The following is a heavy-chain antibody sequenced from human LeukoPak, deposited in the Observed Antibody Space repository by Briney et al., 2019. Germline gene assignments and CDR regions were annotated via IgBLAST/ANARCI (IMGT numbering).Heavy chain of an antibody. D-gene: IGHD3-22*01. CDR2: IYYSGST. V-gene: IGHV4-39*07. CDR3: ARAALPDYYDSSGSFDY. Sequence: SETLSLTCSVSGGSISSSRYYWGWIRQTPGKGLESIGSIYYSGSTYYNPSLKSRVTISVDTSKNQFSLKLSSVTAADTAVYYCARAALPDYYDSSGSFDYWGQGTLATVSS. J-gene: IGHJ4*02. CDR1: GGSISSSRYY.